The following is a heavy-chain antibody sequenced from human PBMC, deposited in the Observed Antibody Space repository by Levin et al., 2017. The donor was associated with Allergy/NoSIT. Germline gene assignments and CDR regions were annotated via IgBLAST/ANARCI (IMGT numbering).Heavy chain of an antibody. Sequence: GESLKISCAASGFTFSSYAMSWVRQAPGKGLEWVSAISGSGGSTYYADSVKGRFTISRDNSKNTLYLQMNSLRAEDTAVYYCAKDWMIVVVILFDYWGQGTLVTVSS. J-gene: IGHJ4*02. D-gene: IGHD3-22*01. V-gene: IGHV3-23*01. CDR1: GFTFSSYA. CDR2: ISGSGGST. CDR3: AKDWMIVVVILFDY.